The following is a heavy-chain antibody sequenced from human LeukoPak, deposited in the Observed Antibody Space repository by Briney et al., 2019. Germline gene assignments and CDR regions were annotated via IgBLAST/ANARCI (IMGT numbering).Heavy chain of an antibody. CDR2: ISAYNGNT. V-gene: IGHV1-18*01. CDR1: GYTFTSYG. J-gene: IGHJ4*02. D-gene: IGHD5-12*01. Sequence: GASVKVSCKASGYTFTSYGISWVRQAPGQGLEWMGWISAYNGNTNYAQKLQGRVTMTTDTSTSTAYMELRSLRSDDTAVYYCARAGYDLGGGYYFDYWGQGTLVTVSS. CDR3: ARAGYDLGGGYYFDY.